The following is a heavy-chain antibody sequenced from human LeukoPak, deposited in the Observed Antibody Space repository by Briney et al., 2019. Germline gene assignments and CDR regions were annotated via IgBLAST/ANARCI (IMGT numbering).Heavy chain of an antibody. Sequence: ASVKVSCKASGYTFTGYYMHWVRQAPGQGLEWMGWINPNRGGTNYAQKFQGRVTMTRDTSISTAYMELSRLRSDDTAVYYCARGIAARRFDYWGQGTLVTVSS. V-gene: IGHV1-2*02. D-gene: IGHD6-6*01. J-gene: IGHJ4*02. CDR3: ARGIAARRFDY. CDR2: INPNRGGT. CDR1: GYTFTGYY.